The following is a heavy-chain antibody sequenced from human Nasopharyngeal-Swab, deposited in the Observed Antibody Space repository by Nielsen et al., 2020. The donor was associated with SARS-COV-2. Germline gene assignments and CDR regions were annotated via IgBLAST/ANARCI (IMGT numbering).Heavy chain of an antibody. V-gene: IGHV3-48*03. CDR1: GFTLSSYE. CDR3: ARDSGTGTTGNAFDV. Sequence: GESLKISCAASGFTLSSYEMNWVRQAPGKGLEWVSYISESGNTIDYADSVKGRFTISRDNAKNSLYLQMNSLRAEDTATYFCARDSGTGTTGNAFDVWGQGTMATVSS. D-gene: IGHD1-1*01. J-gene: IGHJ3*01. CDR2: ISESGNTI.